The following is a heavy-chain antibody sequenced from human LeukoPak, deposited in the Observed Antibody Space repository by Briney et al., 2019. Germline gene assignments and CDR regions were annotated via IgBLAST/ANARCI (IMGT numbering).Heavy chain of an antibody. D-gene: IGHD3-9*01. CDR3: ATSVILTGYSYDY. CDR2: FDPEDGET. Sequence: ASVKVSXXVSGYTXTELSMHWVRQAPGKGLEWMGGFDPEDGETIYAQKFQGRVTMTEDTSTDTAYMELSSLRSEDTAVYYCATSVILTGYSYDYWGQGTLVTVSS. J-gene: IGHJ4*02. V-gene: IGHV1-24*01. CDR1: GYTXTELS.